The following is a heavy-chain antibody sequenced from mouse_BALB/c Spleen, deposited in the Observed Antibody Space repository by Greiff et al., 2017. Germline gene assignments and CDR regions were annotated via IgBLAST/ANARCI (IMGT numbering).Heavy chain of an antibody. CDR3: AKNPIYYGNPYWYFDV. D-gene: IGHD2-1*01. V-gene: IGHV14-3*02. J-gene: IGHJ1*01. CDR2: IDPANGNT. CDR1: GFNIKDTY. Sequence: DVKLQESGAELVKPGASVKLSCTASGFNIKDTYMHWVKQRPEQGLEWIGRIDPANGNTKYDPKFQGKATITADTSSNTAYLQLSSLTSEDTAVYYCAKNPIYYGNPYWYFDVWGAGTTVTGSS.